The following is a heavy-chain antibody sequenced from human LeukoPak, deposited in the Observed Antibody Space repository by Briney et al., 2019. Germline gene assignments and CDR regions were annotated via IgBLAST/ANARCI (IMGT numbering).Heavy chain of an antibody. CDR1: GFTFSSYS. D-gene: IGHD4-17*01. J-gene: IGHJ4*02. V-gene: IGHV3-21*01. CDR2: ISSSSSYI. Sequence: GGSLRLSCAASGFTFSSYSMNWVRQAPVKGLEWVLSISSSSSYIYYADSVKGRFTISRDNAKNSLYLQMNSLRAEDTAVYYCARDSPDDYGDLFDYWGQGTLVTVSS. CDR3: ARDSPDDYGDLFDY.